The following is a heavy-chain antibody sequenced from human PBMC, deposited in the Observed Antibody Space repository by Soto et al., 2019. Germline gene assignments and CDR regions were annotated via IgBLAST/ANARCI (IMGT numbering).Heavy chain of an antibody. V-gene: IGHV3-30*18. CDR2: ISYDGSNK. Sequence: PGGSLRLSCAASGFTFSSYGMHWVRQAPGKGLEWVAVISYDGSNKYYADSVKGRFTISRDNSKNTLYLQMNSLRAEDTAVYYCAKDGRDIVVVPAAISVGWFDPWGQGTLVTVS. D-gene: IGHD2-2*01. CDR1: GFTFSSYG. J-gene: IGHJ5*02. CDR3: AKDGRDIVVVPAAISVGWFDP.